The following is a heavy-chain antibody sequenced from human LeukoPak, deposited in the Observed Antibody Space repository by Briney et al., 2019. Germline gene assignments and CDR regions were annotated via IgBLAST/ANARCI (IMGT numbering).Heavy chain of an antibody. CDR3: ARGGLIVVVPAAKYNWFDP. J-gene: IGHJ5*02. CDR2: INPNSGDT. CDR1: GYTFTDYY. D-gene: IGHD2-2*01. V-gene: IGHV1-2*02. Sequence: ASVKVSCKASGYTFTDYYLHWVRQAPGQGLEWMGWINPNSGDTNYAQKFQGRVTMTRDTSISTAYMELSRLRSDDTAVYYCARGGLIVVVPAAKYNWFDPWGQGTLVTVSS.